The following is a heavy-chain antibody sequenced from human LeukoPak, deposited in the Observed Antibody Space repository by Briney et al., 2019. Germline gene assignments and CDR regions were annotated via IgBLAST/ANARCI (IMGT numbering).Heavy chain of an antibody. CDR1: GFTFSSYS. CDR3: ARDMALWFGDEYGGWFDP. CDR2: ISSSSSYI. J-gene: IGHJ5*02. V-gene: IGHV3-21*01. D-gene: IGHD3-10*01. Sequence: PGGSLRLSCAASGFTFSSYSMNWVRQAPGKGLEWVSSISSSSSYIYYADSVKGRFTISRDNAKNSLYLQMNSLRAEDTAVYYCARDMALWFGDEYGGWFDPWGQGTLVTVSS.